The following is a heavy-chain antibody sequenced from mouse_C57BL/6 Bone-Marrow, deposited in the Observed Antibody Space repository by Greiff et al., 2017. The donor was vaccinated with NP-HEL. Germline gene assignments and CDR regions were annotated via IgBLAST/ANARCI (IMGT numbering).Heavy chain of an antibody. CDR3: ARDYYVYAMDY. D-gene: IGHD2-1*01. V-gene: IGHV1-19*01. J-gene: IGHJ4*01. Sequence: EVKLQESGPVLVKPGASVKMSCKASGYTFTDYYMNWVKQSHGKSLEWIGVINPYNGGTSYNQKFKGKATLTVDKSSSTAYMELNSLTSEDSAVYYCARDYYVYAMDYWGQGTSVTVSS. CDR1: GYTFTDYY. CDR2: INPYNGGT.